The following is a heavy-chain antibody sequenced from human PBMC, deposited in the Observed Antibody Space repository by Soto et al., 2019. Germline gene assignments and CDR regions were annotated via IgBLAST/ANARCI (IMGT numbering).Heavy chain of an antibody. J-gene: IGHJ4*02. CDR1: GFTFSTYA. CDR3: ARDRLPTSGQRFYFDS. Sequence: DVNLLQSGGGSAQPGGSLRLSCATSGFTFSTYAMTWVRQVPGRGLQWVSTILPDETGFYTVSVKGRITISRDNYRGIVYLQMNDLWVEDAAIYYCARDRLPTSGQRFYFDSWGQGSLVTVSS. V-gene: IGHV3-23*01. CDR2: ILPDETG. D-gene: IGHD2-15*01.